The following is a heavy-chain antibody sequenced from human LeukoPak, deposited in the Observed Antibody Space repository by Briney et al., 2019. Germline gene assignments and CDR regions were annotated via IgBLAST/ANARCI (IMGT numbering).Heavy chain of an antibody. Sequence: SETLSLTCTVSGGSLSSFYWSWIRQPPGKGLEWIGYMYYSGSTNYTPSLKSRVTISVDTSKNQLSLKPNSVTAADTAVYYCAREVMVRGVSAFDIWGQGAMVTVSS. CDR1: GGSLSSFY. CDR3: AREVMVRGVSAFDI. J-gene: IGHJ3*02. V-gene: IGHV4-59*01. CDR2: MYYSGST. D-gene: IGHD3-10*01.